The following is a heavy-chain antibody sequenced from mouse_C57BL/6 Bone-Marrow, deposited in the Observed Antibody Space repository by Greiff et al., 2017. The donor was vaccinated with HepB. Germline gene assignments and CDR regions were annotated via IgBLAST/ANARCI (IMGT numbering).Heavy chain of an antibody. CDR2: IYPGSGST. J-gene: IGHJ4*01. CDR3: ARSARWAHYAMDY. CDR1: GYTFTSYW. Sequence: QVQLQQPGAELVKPGASVKISCKASGYTFTSYWITWVKQRPGQGLEWIGDIYPGSGSTNYNEKFKSKATLTVDTSSSTAYMQLSSLTSEDSAVYYCARSARWAHYAMDYWGQGTSVTVSS. V-gene: IGHV1-55*01. D-gene: IGHD3-1*01.